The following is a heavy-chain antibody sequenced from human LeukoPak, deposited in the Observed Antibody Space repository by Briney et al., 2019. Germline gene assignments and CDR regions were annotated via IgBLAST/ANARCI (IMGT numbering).Heavy chain of an antibody. V-gene: IGHV3-7*04. J-gene: IGHJ4*02. CDR2: IKQDGSES. CDR1: GFTFGDYW. CDR3: ARGHYYTDMLTNYWVRYFDY. Sequence: PGGSLRLSCEASGFTFGDYWMTWVRQAPGKGLEGVANIKQDGSESHYVDSVKGRFTISRDNAKNSLYLQMNSLRAEDTAVYYCARGHYYTDMLTNYWVRYFDYWGQGTLVTVSS. D-gene: IGHD3-9*01.